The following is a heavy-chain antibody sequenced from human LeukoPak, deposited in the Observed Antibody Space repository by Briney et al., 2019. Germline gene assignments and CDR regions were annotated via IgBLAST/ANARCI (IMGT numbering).Heavy chain of an antibody. CDR2: INHSGST. J-gene: IGHJ6*03. V-gene: IGHV4-34*01. D-gene: IGHD5-24*01. CDR3: ARAVVYGVEMATIRWYYYYYYMDV. CDR1: GGSFSGYY. Sequence: PSETLSLTCAVYGGSFSGYYWSWIRQPPGKGLEWIGEINHSGSTNYNPSLKSRVTISADTSKNQFSLKLSSVTAADTAVYYCARAVVYGVEMATIRWYYYYYYMDVWGKGTTVTVSS.